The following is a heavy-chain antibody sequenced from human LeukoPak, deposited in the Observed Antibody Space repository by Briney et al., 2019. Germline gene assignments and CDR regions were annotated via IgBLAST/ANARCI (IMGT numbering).Heavy chain of an antibody. CDR1: GYTFTIYG. Sequence: ASVTVSFTASGYTFTIYGISLVRQAPGQGLGLVGWSSAYNSNKNDDQKLQGRVTMTKNTYTRTAHMKLRSRRSDDTAEYYWAGNNHKLVPYYMDVWGKGTTVTVSS. CDR2: SSAYNSNK. CDR3: AGNNHKLVPYYMDV. V-gene: IGHV1-18*01. D-gene: IGHD1-14*01. J-gene: IGHJ6*03.